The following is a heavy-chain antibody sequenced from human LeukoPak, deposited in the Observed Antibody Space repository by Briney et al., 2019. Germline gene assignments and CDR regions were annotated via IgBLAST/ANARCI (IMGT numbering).Heavy chain of an antibody. J-gene: IGHJ4*02. CDR3: ARKGEMATIDDY. CDR1: GFTFSSFS. D-gene: IGHD5-24*01. Sequence: PGGSLRLSCAASGFTFSSFSMNWVRQAPGKGLEWVSSISSSSSYIYYADSEKGRFTISRDNAKNSLYLQMNSLRAEDTAVYYCARKGEMATIDDYWGQGTLVTVSS. V-gene: IGHV3-21*01. CDR2: ISSSSSYI.